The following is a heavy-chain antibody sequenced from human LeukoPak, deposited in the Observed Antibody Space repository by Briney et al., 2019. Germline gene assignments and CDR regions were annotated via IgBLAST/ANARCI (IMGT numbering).Heavy chain of an antibody. CDR1: GRSISSSNSY. J-gene: IGHJ5*02. V-gene: IGHV4-39*07. D-gene: IGHD3-22*01. CDR3: ARADYYYDSSGYYPVVRYNWFDP. Sequence: SETLSLTCSVSGRSISSSNSYWGWIRQPPRKGLEWIGTIYYSGSTYYNPSLKSRVTISLDTSKNQFSLKLSSVTAADTAVYFCARADYYYDSSGYYPVVRYNWFDPWGQGTLVTVSS. CDR2: IYYSGST.